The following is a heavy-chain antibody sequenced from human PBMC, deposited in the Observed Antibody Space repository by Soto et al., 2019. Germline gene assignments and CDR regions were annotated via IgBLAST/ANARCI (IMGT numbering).Heavy chain of an antibody. CDR3: ARTSGITPTRVFDY. Sequence: QVQLQQWGAGLLKPSETLSLTCAVYGGSFSGYYWSWIRQPPGKGLEWIGEINHSGSTNYNPSLKSRVTISVDTSKNQFSLKLTSATAADTAVFYCARTSGITPTRVFDYWGQGTLVTVSS. CDR1: GGSFSGYY. J-gene: IGHJ4*02. CDR2: INHSGST. D-gene: IGHD2-15*01. V-gene: IGHV4-34*01.